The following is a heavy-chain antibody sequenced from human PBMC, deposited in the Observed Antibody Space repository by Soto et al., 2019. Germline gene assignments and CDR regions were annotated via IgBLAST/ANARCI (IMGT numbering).Heavy chain of an antibody. V-gene: IGHV3-23*01. CDR2: ISGSGGST. J-gene: IGHJ4*02. Sequence: GGSLRLSCAASGFTFSSYAMSWVRQAPGKGLEWVSAISGSGGSTCDADSVRGRFTISGENSKNTLYLQMNSLRAEDTAVYYCAKDLPKDYYDSSGHLDYWGQGTLVPVSS. CDR3: AKDLPKDYYDSSGHLDY. CDR1: GFTFSSYA. D-gene: IGHD3-22*01.